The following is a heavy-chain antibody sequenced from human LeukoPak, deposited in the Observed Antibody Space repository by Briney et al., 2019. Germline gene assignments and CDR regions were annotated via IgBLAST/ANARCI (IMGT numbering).Heavy chain of an antibody. Sequence: GGSLRLSCAASGFTFSSYAMHWVRQAPGKGLEWVAVIPYDGSNKYYADSVKGRFTISRDNSKNTLYLQMNSLRAEDTAVYYCANTNQVALEYYFQHWGQGTLVTVSS. CDR3: ANTNQVALEYYFQH. J-gene: IGHJ1*01. D-gene: IGHD2/OR15-2a*01. CDR1: GFTFSSYA. CDR2: IPYDGSNK. V-gene: IGHV3-30-3*01.